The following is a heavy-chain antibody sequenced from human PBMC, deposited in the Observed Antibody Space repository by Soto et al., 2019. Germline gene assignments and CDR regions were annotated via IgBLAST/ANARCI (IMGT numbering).Heavy chain of an antibody. Sequence: GGPLRLSCAASGCTFSSYAMSWVRQATGKGLEWVSVIWCSGSSKYYADSVKGRFTISRDNSKNTLYLQMNSLRAEDTAVYYCAREGSRYGDYSGWFDPWGQGTLVTVSS. D-gene: IGHD4-17*01. CDR2: IWCSGSSK. V-gene: IGHV3-23*01. CDR3: AREGSRYGDYSGWFDP. CDR1: GCTFSSYA. J-gene: IGHJ5*02.